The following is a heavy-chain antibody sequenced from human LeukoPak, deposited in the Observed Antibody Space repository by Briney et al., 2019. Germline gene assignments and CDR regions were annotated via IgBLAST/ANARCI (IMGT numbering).Heavy chain of an antibody. V-gene: IGHV4-34*01. J-gene: IGHJ4*02. CDR1: GGSFSGYY. CDR3: ARIVRSYDFWSGYYGDESGFDY. D-gene: IGHD3-3*01. Sequence: SSETLSLTCAVYGGSFSGYYWSWIRQPPGKGLEWIGEINHSGSTNYNPSLKSRVTISVDTSKNQFSLKLSSVTAADTAVYYCARIVRSYDFWSGYYGDESGFDYWGQGTLVTVSS. CDR2: INHSGST.